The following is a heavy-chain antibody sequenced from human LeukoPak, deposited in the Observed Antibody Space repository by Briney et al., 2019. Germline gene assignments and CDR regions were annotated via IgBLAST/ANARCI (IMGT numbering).Heavy chain of an antibody. CDR3: VKDKWVDY. Sequence: GGSLRLSCSASGFTLRSYAMHWVRQAPGEGLKYVSSISSDGRSTYYADSVKGRFTISRDNSKSALYLQMSSLRPEDTAVYYCVKDKWVDYWGQGTLVTVSS. CDR1: GFTLRSYA. J-gene: IGHJ4*02. CDR2: ISSDGRST. D-gene: IGHD1-26*01. V-gene: IGHV3-64D*09.